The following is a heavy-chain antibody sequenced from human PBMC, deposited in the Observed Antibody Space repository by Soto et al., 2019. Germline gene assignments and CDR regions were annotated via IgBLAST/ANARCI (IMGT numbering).Heavy chain of an antibody. D-gene: IGHD1-26*01. CDR1: GGSISTVGYS. Sequence: ASETLSLTCTVSGGSISTVGYSWSWIRQPPGKGLEWIGYIYHSGNTFYNPSLKSRVTISLDRSQNQFSLKLSSVTAADTAVYYCARGVSGSYQGSWFDPWGQGTLVTVSS. CDR3: ARGVSGSYQGSWFDP. CDR2: IYHSGNT. V-gene: IGHV4-30-2*01. J-gene: IGHJ5*02.